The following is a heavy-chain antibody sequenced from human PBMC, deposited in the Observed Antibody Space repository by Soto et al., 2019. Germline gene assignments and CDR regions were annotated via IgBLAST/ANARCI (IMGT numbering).Heavy chain of an antibody. D-gene: IGHD3-22*01. CDR2: IIPIFGTA. J-gene: IGHJ1*01. CDR3: ARGVSNRVTMIYPLYFQH. Sequence: SVKVSCKASGGTFSSYAISWVRQAPGQGLEWMGGIIPIFGTANYAQKFQGRVTITADESTSTAYMELSSLRSEDTAVYYCARGVSNRVTMIYPLYFQHWGQGTLVTVSS. CDR1: GGTFSSYA. V-gene: IGHV1-69*13.